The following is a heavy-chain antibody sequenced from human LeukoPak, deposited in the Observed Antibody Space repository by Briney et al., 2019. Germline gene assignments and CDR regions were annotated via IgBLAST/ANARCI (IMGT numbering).Heavy chain of an antibody. Sequence: SETLSLTCTVSGGSISSYYWSWIRQPPGKGLEWIGYIYYSGSTNYNPSLKSRVTISVDTSKNQFSLKPSSVTAADTAVYYCAREGVSHWFDPWGQGTLVTVSS. CDR3: AREGVSHWFDP. D-gene: IGHD6-13*01. CDR2: IYYSGST. CDR1: GGSISSYY. J-gene: IGHJ5*02. V-gene: IGHV4-59*01.